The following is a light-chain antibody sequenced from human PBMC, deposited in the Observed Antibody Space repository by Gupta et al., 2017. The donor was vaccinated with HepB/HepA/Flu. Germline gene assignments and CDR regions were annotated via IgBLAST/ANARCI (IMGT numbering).Light chain of an antibody. J-gene: IGKJ2*01. Sequence: DLVLTQSPLSLPVTPGEPASISCRSSQSLLHSTGFIQLDWYLQKPGQSAQLLIFCASPRASGVPDRCSGSGSGTDFTLTISRVEAEDVGDYYCRQAVQTPHTFGQGTKLEIK. V-gene: IGKV2-28*01. CDR2: CAS. CDR3: RQAVQTPHT. CDR1: QSLLHSTGFIQ.